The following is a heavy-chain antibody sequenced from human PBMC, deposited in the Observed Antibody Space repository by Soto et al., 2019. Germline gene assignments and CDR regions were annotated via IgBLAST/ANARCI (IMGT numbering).Heavy chain of an antibody. D-gene: IGHD3-22*01. J-gene: IGHJ6*02. CDR3: ARVYYYDSSGYYRYYYYGMDV. Sequence: ASVKVSCKASGYTFTSYDINWVRQATGQGLEWMGWMNPNSGNTGYAQKFQGRVTMTRNTSISTAYMELSSLRSEDTAVYYCARVYYYDSSGYYRYYYYGMDVWGQGTTVTVS. CDR1: GYTFTSYD. V-gene: IGHV1-8*01. CDR2: MNPNSGNT.